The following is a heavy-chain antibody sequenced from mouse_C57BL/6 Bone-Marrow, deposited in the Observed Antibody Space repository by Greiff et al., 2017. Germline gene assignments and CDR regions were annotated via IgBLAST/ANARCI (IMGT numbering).Heavy chain of an antibody. Sequence: VQLKQSVAELVRPGASVKLSCTASGFNINNTYMHWVKQRPEQGLEWIGRIDPANGNTKYAPKFQGKATITADTASNTASQQLSSLTSEDTAIYYGARRECLRRRGYLDYWGQGTTLTVSS. CDR1: GFNINNTY. D-gene: IGHD2-12*01. V-gene: IGHV14-3*01. CDR2: IDPANGNT. J-gene: IGHJ2*01. CDR3: ARRECLRRRGYLDY.